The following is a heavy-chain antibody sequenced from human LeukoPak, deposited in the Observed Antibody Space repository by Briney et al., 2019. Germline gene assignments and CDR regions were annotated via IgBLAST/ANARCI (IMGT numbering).Heavy chain of an antibody. D-gene: IGHD3-10*01. CDR2: INPNSGGT. CDR1: GYTFTGYY. J-gene: IGHJ4*02. V-gene: IGHV1-2*06. Sequence: ASVKVSCKASGYTFTGYYMHWVRQAPGQGLEWMGRINPNSGGTNYAQKFQGRVTMTRDTSISTAYMELSRLTSDDTAVYFCARLGLHGSGTYYFFDYWGQGTLVTVSS. CDR3: ARLGLHGSGTYYFFDY.